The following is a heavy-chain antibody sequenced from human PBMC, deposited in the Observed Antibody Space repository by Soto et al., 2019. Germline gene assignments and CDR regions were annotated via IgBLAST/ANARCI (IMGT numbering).Heavy chain of an antibody. J-gene: IGHJ4*02. V-gene: IGHV3-74*03. CDR2: IDSDGTTT. CDR1: GFTFRRYW. D-gene: IGHD3-22*01. CDR3: ARVGDCGYYLGPFDY. Sequence: EVQVVESGGGLVQPGGSLRLSCVASGFTFRRYWMHWVRQAPGKGLVWVSRIDSDGTTTQYEDSVRGRFTISRDNAKNTLFLQMNSLRAEDTAVYYCARVGDCGYYLGPFDYWGQGTLVTVSS.